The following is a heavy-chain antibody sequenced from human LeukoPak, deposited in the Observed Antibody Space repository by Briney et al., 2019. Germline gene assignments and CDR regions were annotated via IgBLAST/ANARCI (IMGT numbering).Heavy chain of an antibody. D-gene: IGHD2-15*01. V-gene: IGHV3-7*04. CDR3: ARGGRIGWFDP. Sequence: GGSLRLSCAASGFTFSSYWMRWVRQAPGKGLEWVANIKPDGSEKYYVDSVKGRFTISRDNAKNSLYLQMNSLRPEDTAVYYCARGGRIGWFDPWGQGTLVTVSS. J-gene: IGHJ5*02. CDR2: IKPDGSEK. CDR1: GFTFSSYW.